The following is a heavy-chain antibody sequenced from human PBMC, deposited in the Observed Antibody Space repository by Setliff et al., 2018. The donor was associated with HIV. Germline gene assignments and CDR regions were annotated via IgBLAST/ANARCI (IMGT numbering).Heavy chain of an antibody. Sequence: PGGSLRLSCTASGFTFGDYAMSWVRQAPGKGLVWVSRINGDGSFTVYADSVKGRFTISRDNSKNTLYLQMNSVRGEDTAVYYCTSWGVPRDGFDIWGHGTKVTVSS. D-gene: IGHD3-16*01. J-gene: IGHJ3*02. CDR2: INGDGSFT. CDR1: GFTFGDYA. CDR3: TSWGVPRDGFDI. V-gene: IGHV3-74*01.